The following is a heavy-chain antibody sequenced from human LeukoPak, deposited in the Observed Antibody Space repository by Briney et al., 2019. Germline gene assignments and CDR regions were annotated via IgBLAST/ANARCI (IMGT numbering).Heavy chain of an antibody. V-gene: IGHV4-39*01. CDR2: IYYSGST. Sequence: LSETLSLTCTVSSGSISSSSYYWAWIRQPPGKGLECIGSIYYSGSTSYNPSLKSRVTISVDTSKNQFSLKLTSVTAADTAVYYCARQTGSGLFILPGGQGTLVTVSS. CDR3: ARQTGSGLFILP. CDR1: SGSISSSSYY. D-gene: IGHD3/OR15-3a*01. J-gene: IGHJ4*02.